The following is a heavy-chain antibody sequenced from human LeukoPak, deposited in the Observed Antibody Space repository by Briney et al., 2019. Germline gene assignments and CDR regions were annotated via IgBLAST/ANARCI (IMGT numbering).Heavy chain of an antibody. Sequence: GGSLRLSCSASGFTFSDFAMHWVRQAPGKGLEYVSAISSNGGSTYYADSVKGRFTISRDNSKSTLYLQMNSLRAEDTAVYYCAKESGSRSYGAYFPHWGQGTLVTVSS. CDR2: ISSNGGST. J-gene: IGHJ1*01. V-gene: IGHV3-64*04. CDR3: AKESGSRSYGAYFPH. CDR1: GFTFSDFA. D-gene: IGHD6-13*01.